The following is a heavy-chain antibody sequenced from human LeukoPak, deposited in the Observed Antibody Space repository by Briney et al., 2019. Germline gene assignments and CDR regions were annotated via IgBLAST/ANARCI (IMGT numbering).Heavy chain of an antibody. V-gene: IGHV3-23*01. CDR1: GFTFSSYA. Sequence: GGSLRLSCAASGFTFSSYAMSWVRQVAGKGLEWVSVISRSGGSTFYADSVKGRFTNSRDNSKNTLYLQMNSLRAEDTAVYYCAKGAVPWCFDYWGQGTLVTVSS. CDR3: AKGAVPWCFDY. D-gene: IGHD2-8*01. J-gene: IGHJ4*02. CDR2: ISRSGGST.